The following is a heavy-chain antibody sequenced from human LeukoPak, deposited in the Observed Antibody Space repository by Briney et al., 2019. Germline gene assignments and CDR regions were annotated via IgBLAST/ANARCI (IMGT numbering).Heavy chain of an antibody. D-gene: IGHD2-2*01. CDR1: GFTFSSYS. CDR3: AREEDIVVVPAALVDY. Sequence: GGSLRLSCAASGFTFSSYSMNWVRQAPGKGLEWVSSISSSSSYIYYADSVKGRFTISRDNAKNSLYLQMNSLRAEDTAVYHCAREEDIVVVPAALVDYWGQGTLVTVSS. V-gene: IGHV3-21*01. J-gene: IGHJ4*02. CDR2: ISSSSSYI.